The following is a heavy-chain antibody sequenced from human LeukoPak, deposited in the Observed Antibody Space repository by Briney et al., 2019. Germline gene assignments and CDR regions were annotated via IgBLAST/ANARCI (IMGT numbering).Heavy chain of an antibody. D-gene: IGHD5-24*01. V-gene: IGHV4-59*01. CDR2: IYYSGST. CDR1: GGSFSGYY. J-gene: IGHJ6*02. Sequence: SETLSLTCAVYGGSFSGYYWSWIRQPPGKGLEWIGYIYYSGSTNYNPSLKSRVTISVDTSKNQFSLKLSSVTAADTAVYYCARDGNEMATISYYYGMDVWGQGTTVTVSS. CDR3: ARDGNEMATISYYYGMDV.